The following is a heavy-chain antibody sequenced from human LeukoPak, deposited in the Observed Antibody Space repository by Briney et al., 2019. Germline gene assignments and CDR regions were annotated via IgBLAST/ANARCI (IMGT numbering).Heavy chain of an antibody. J-gene: IGHJ4*02. D-gene: IGHD2-2*01. V-gene: IGHV4-39*07. Sequence: PSETLSLTCTVSGGSISSGGYYWSWTPQPPGKGLEWIGEINHSGSTNYNPSLKSRITISVDTSKNQFSLKLSSVTAADTAVYYCARRRYCSSTSCLWGVEYWGQGTLVTVSS. CDR2: INHSGST. CDR1: GGSISSGGYY. CDR3: ARRRYCSSTSCLWGVEY.